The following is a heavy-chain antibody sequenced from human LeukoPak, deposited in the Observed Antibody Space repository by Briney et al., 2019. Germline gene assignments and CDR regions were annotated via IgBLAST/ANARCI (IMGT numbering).Heavy chain of an antibody. CDR2: ISGSGGST. V-gene: IGHV3-23*01. CDR3: ARGHHYYDSSGYSAGAFDI. CDR1: GFTFSSYA. Sequence: PGGSLRLSCAASGFTFSSYAMSWGRQAPGKGLEWVSAISGSGGSTYYADSVKGRFTISRDNSKNTLYLQMNSLRAEDTAVYYCARGHHYYDSSGYSAGAFDIWGQGTMVTVSS. J-gene: IGHJ3*02. D-gene: IGHD3-22*01.